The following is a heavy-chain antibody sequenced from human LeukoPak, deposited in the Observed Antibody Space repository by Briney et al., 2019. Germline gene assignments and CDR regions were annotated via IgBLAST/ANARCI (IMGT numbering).Heavy chain of an antibody. J-gene: IGHJ6*02. CDR3: ARGGAIGLRYYYGMDV. CDR1: GGSISSYY. V-gene: IGHV4-59*01. D-gene: IGHD2-2*02. CDR2: IYYSGST. Sequence: SETLSLTCTVSGGSISSYYWSWIRQPPGKGLEWIGYIYYSGSTNYNPSLKSRVTISVDTSKNQFSLKLSSVTAADTAVYYCARGGAIGLRYYYGMDVWGQGTTVTVSS.